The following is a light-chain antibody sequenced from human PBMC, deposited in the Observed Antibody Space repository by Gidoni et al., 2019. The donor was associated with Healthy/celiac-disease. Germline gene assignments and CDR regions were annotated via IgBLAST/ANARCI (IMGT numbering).Light chain of an antibody. CDR3: QQYYSTPLT. CDR1: KNY. Sequence: IVMTPSPDSLAVPLGERATINNKNYLAWYQQKPGQPPKLLIYWASTRECGVPDRFSGSGSGTDFTLTISSLQAEDVAVYYCQQYYSTPLTFGRGTKVEIK. J-gene: IGKJ3*01. CDR2: WAS. V-gene: IGKV4-1*01.